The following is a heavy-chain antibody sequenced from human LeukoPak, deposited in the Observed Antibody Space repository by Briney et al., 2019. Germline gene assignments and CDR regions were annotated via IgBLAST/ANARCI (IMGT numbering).Heavy chain of an antibody. V-gene: IGHV3-23*01. Sequence: GGSLRLSCAASGFTFSSYAMSWVRQAPGKGLEWVSAISGSGGSTYYADSVKGRFTISRDNSKSTLYLQMNSLRAEDTAVYYCAKEGFYCSGGSCYSFYYYYMDVWGKGTTVTVSS. J-gene: IGHJ6*03. CDR3: AKEGFYCSGGSCYSFYYYYMDV. D-gene: IGHD2-15*01. CDR1: GFTFSSYA. CDR2: ISGSGGST.